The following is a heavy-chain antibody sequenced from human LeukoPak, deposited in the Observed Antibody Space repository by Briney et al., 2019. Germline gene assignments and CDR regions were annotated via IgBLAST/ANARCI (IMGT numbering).Heavy chain of an antibody. CDR1: GFTFSSYA. D-gene: IGHD3-3*01. CDR2: ISGSGGST. J-gene: IGHJ4*02. Sequence: GGSLRLSCAASGFTFSSYAMSWVRQAPGKGLEWVSAISGSGGSTYYADSVKGRFTISRDNSKNTLYLQMNSLRAEDTAVYYCAKVAHMEWLLFGYFDYWGQGTLVTVSS. V-gene: IGHV3-23*01. CDR3: AKVAHMEWLLFGYFDY.